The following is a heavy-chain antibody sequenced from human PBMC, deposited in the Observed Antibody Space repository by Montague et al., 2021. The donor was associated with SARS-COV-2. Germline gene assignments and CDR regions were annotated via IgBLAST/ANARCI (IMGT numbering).Heavy chain of an antibody. CDR3: ARWDPQTLTLIGLRGKSASDY. Sequence: SETLSLTRAVDGGSFSGYYWTWIRQYPGKGLEWIAEINHRGTTNYNFNPSLRSRVTISVDTSKSQFSLKLSSVTAADTGVYYCARWDPQTLTLIGLRGKSASDYWGQGTLVTVSS. D-gene: IGHD4-23*01. CDR2: INHRGTT. J-gene: IGHJ4*02. CDR1: GGSFSGYY. V-gene: IGHV4-34*01.